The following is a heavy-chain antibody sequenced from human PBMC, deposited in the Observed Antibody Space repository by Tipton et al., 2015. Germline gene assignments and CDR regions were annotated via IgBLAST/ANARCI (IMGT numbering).Heavy chain of an antibody. CDR3: ARETTYYYDSSGGPVNYFDY. V-gene: IGHV4-59*01. J-gene: IGHJ4*02. Sequence: LRLSCSVSSDSISKYYWSWIRQPPGKELEWIGYIQYSGSTNYNPSLKSRVTISVDTSKTQFSLKMSSVTASDTAVYYCARETTYYYDSSGGPVNYFDYWGQGTLVTVSS. D-gene: IGHD3-22*01. CDR1: SDSISKYY. CDR2: IQYSGST.